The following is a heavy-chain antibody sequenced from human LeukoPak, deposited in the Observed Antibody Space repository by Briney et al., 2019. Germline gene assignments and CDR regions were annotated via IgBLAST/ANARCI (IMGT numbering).Heavy chain of an antibody. CDR2: INAGNGNT. CDR1: GYTFTSYA. Sequence: ASVKVSCKASGYTFTSYAMHWVRQAPGQRLEWMGWINAGNGNTKYSQKFQGRVTITRDTSASTAYMELSSLRSEDTAEYYCAREGVTYYYDSSGYYFDYWGQGTLVTVSS. CDR3: AREGVTYYYDSSGYYFDY. V-gene: IGHV1-3*01. D-gene: IGHD3-22*01. J-gene: IGHJ4*02.